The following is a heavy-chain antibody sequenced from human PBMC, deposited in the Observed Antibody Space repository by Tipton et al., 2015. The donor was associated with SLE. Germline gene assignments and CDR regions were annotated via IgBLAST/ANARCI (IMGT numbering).Heavy chain of an antibody. CDR3: ATDLGYSSSSGDFDY. V-gene: IGHV3-48*01. D-gene: IGHD6-6*01. Sequence: PLRLSCAASGFTFSSYSMNWVRQAPGKGLEWVSYISSSSSTIYYADSVKGRFTISRDNAKNSLYLQMNSLRAEDTAVYYCATDLGYSSSSGDFDYWGQGTLVTVSS. CDR2: ISSSSSTI. J-gene: IGHJ4*02. CDR1: GFTFSSYS.